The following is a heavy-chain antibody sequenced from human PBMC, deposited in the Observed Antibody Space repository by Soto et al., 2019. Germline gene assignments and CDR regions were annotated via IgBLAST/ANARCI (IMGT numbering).Heavy chain of an antibody. Sequence: QVQLQQWGAGLLKPSETLSLTCAVYGGSFSGYYWSWIRQPPGKGLEWIGEINHSGSTNYNPSLKSRVTIAVDTSKNQFSLKLSSVTAADTAVYYCAREWSYWNYPLDIWGQGTMVTVSS. J-gene: IGHJ3*02. CDR1: GGSFSGYY. D-gene: IGHD1-7*01. V-gene: IGHV4-34*01. CDR2: INHSGST. CDR3: AREWSYWNYPLDI.